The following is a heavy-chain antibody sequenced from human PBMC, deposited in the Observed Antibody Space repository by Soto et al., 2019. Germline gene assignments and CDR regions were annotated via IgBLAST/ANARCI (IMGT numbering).Heavy chain of an antibody. V-gene: IGHV1-18*01. CDR2: ISVYRGST. CDR1: AYTFSDYG. CDR3: ARDGIGFSASPLYYFHA. D-gene: IGHD3-3*02. Sequence: ASVKVSCKTSAYTFSDYGIHWVLQAPGEGLEWVGWISVYRGSTKYAQKFLGRVTLTTDTSTSTAYMELRTLRSDDTAVYYCARDGIGFSASPLYYFHARGQAPLGTVSS. J-gene: IGHJ4*02.